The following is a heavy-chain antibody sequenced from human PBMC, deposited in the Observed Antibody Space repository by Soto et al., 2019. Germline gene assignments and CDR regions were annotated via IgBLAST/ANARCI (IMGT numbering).Heavy chain of an antibody. V-gene: IGHV3-21*01. Sequence: RRYSRNWVRQEKRKVLEWVSSISSRSSYMYSADSVKGRFTISRDNAKNSLYLQMDSLRAEDTAVHYCARDYDGSSSGYYYYQYGMDVWGQGTTVSVSS. CDR3: ARDYDGSSSGYYYYQYGMDV. CDR1: RRYS. J-gene: IGHJ6*02. CDR2: ISSRSSYM. D-gene: IGHD6-6*01.